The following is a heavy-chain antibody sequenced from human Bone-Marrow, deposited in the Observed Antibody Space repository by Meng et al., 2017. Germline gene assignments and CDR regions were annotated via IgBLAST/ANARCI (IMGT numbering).Heavy chain of an antibody. Sequence: GGSLRLSCTASGFTINNYAMSWVRQAPGKGLEWVSGSNWNGGTTSYVDSVKGRFTISRDNTKNSLYLQMSSLRAEDTAFYYCAREGCSGGKCDSGADYWGQGTLVTVSS. J-gene: IGHJ4*02. CDR2: SNWNGGTT. CDR3: AREGCSGGKCDSGADY. CDR1: GFTINNYA. V-gene: IGHV3-20*04. D-gene: IGHD2-15*01.